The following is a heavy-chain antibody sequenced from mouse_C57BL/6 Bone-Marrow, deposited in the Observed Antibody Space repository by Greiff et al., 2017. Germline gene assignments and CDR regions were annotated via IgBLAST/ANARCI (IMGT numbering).Heavy chain of an antibody. V-gene: IGHV3-6*01. J-gene: IGHJ4*01. CDR1: GYSITSGYY. CDR2: ISYDGSN. Sequence: EVKLMESGPGLVKPSQSLSLTCSVTGYSITSGYYWNWIRQFPGNKLEWMGYISYDGSNNYNPSLKNRISITRDTAKNQCFLKLNSVTTEDTATYYCASNYYGSSLYYYAMDYWGQGTSVTVSS. D-gene: IGHD1-1*01. CDR3: ASNYYGSSLYYYAMDY.